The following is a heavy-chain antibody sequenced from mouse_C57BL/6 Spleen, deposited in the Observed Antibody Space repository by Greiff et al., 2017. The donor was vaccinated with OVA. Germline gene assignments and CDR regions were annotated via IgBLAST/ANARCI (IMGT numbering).Heavy chain of an antibody. CDR2: IISGSSTI. V-gene: IGHV5-17*01. J-gene: IGHJ2*01. D-gene: IGHD1-1*01. CDR3: ARRGTTYFDY. Sequence: EVHLVESGGGLVKPGGSLKLSCAASGFTFSDYGMHWVRQAPAKGLEWVVYIISGSSTIYYADTVKGRFTISRDNAKNTLFLQMTSLTSKDTAMYDCARRGTTYFDYWGKGTTLTVSS. CDR1: GFTFSDYG.